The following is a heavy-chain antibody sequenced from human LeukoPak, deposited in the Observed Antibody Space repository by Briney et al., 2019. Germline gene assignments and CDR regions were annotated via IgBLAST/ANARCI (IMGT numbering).Heavy chain of an antibody. J-gene: IGHJ3*02. CDR1: GFTFSSYA. CDR2: ISSNGGST. CDR3: AREGVAAARGAFDI. Sequence: GGSLRLSCAASGFTFSSYAMHWVRQAPGTGLEYVSAISSNGGSTYYANSVKGRFTISRDNSKNTLYLQMGSLRAEDMAVYYCAREGVAAARGAFDIWGQGTMVTVSS. D-gene: IGHD6-13*01. V-gene: IGHV3-64*01.